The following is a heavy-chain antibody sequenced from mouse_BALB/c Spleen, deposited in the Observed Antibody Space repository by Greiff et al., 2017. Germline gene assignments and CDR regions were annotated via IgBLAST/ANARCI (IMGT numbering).Heavy chain of an antibody. D-gene: IGHD1-1*01. CDR2: IDPANGNT. V-gene: IGHV14-3*02. CDR3: ARSGTTGYFDY. J-gene: IGHJ2*01. CDR1: GFNIKDTY. Sequence: VHVKQSGAELVKPGASVKLSCTASGFNIKDTYMHWVKQRPEQGLEWIGRIDPANGNTKYDPKFQGKATITADTSSNTAYLQLSSLTSEDTAVYYCARSGTTGYFDYWGQGTTLTVSS.